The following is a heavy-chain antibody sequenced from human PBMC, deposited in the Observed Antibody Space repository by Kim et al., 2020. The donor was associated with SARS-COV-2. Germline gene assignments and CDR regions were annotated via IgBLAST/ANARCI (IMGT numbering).Heavy chain of an antibody. Sequence: GGSLRLSCAASGFTFSSYGMNWVRQAPGKGLEWVAIIWYDGSNKYYADSVKGRFTISRDNSRNTLYLQMNSLRVDDTAVYYCVKGEQDFDYWGQGTLVTVSS. CDR2: IWYDGSNK. CDR1: GFTFSSYG. CDR3: VKGEQDFDY. D-gene: IGHD1-1*01. J-gene: IGHJ4*02. V-gene: IGHV3-33*06.